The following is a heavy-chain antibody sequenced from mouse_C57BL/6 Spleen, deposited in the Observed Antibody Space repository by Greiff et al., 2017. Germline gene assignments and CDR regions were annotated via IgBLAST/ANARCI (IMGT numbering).Heavy chain of an antibody. J-gene: IGHJ4*01. CDR2: INPSNGGT. CDR1: GYTFTSYW. V-gene: IGHV1-53*01. CDR3: ANGANWDDAMYY. D-gene: IGHD4-1*01. Sequence: QVQLQQPGTELVKPGASVKLSCKASGYTFTSYWMHWVKQRPGQGLEWIGNINPSNGGTNYNEKFKSKATLTVYKSSSTAYMQLSSLTSEDSAVYYCANGANWDDAMYYWGQGTSVTVSS.